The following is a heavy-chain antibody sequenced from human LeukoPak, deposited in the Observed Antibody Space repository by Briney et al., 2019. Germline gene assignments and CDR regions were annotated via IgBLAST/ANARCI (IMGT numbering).Heavy chain of an antibody. V-gene: IGHV3-15*01. CDR3: TTLWYSNDNTDY. J-gene: IGHJ4*02. CDR2: IKSRYNGEAT. CDR1: GFPFNNAW. D-gene: IGHD3-22*01. Sequence: PGGSLRLSCAASGFPFNNAWLSWVRQAPGKGLEWVGHIKSRYNGEATDYAAPVKGRFIISRDDSKNTLYLQMNGLKAEDTAVYYCTTLWYSNDNTDYWGQGTLVTVSS.